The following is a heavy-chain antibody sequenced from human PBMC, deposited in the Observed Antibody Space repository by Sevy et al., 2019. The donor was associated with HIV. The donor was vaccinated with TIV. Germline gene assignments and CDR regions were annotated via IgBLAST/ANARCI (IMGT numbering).Heavy chain of an antibody. CDR3: ARDQFYAFDY. Sequence: GGSPRLSCAASGFTFSTYSLNWVRQAPGKGLEWVSYIGGTTTTTSYADSVKGRFTISRDNAKNSVYLQMNSLRDEDTAVYYCARDQFYAFDYWGQGTLVTVSS. V-gene: IGHV3-48*02. J-gene: IGHJ4*02. CDR1: GFTFSTYS. D-gene: IGHD4-17*01. CDR2: IGGTTTTT.